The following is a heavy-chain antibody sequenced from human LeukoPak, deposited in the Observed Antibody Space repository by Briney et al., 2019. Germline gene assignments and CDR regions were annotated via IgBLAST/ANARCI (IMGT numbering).Heavy chain of an antibody. V-gene: IGHV3-53*01. CDR2: IYRGGST. J-gene: IGHJ4*02. Sequence: QPGGSLRLSCAASGFTFGSNYMNWVRPAPGKGLEWVSIIYRGGSTYYADSVKGRFTVSRDNSKNTLYLQMNSLRAEDTAVYYCARGGARQQLVENYFDYWGQGTLVTVSS. CDR3: ARGGARQQLVENYFDY. CDR1: GFTFGSNY. D-gene: IGHD6-13*01.